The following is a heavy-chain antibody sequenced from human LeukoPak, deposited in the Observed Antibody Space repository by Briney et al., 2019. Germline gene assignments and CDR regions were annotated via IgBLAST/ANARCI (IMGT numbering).Heavy chain of an antibody. CDR3: AREIFGSGSYPDY. J-gene: IGHJ4*02. CDR1: GFSFSTYA. V-gene: IGHV3-33*01. Sequence: GGSLRCSCAASGFSFSTYAMHWVRQAPGKGLEWVALIWHDASPTFYTDSVRGRFTIARDNSTTSVYLQMNSLGGKDTAVYYCAREIFGSGSYPDYWGQGTLVTVSS. CDR2: IWHDASPT. D-gene: IGHD3-10*01.